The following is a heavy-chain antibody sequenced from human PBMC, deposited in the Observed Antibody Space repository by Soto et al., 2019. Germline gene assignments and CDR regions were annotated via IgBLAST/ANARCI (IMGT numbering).Heavy chain of an antibody. Sequence: QVQLVESGGGVVQPGRSLRLSCAGSGFTLSRYVMHWVRQAPGKGLEWGARISYAGNDNYYADSVKGRFTISRDNSKKTLYLQMTSLRADDTAVYYCARDRQQWLEPAGGALPFWGQGTMVIVSS. J-gene: IGHJ3*01. CDR2: ISYAGNDN. D-gene: IGHD6-19*01. V-gene: IGHV3-30-3*01. CDR1: GFTLSRYV. CDR3: ARDRQQWLEPAGGALPF.